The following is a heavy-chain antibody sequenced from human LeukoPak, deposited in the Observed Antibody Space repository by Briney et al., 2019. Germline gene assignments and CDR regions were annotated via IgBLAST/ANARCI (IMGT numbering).Heavy chain of an antibody. Sequence: PGGSLRLSCAASRFTFSSYAMSWVRRAPGKGLEWVSGISSSGTSTYYADSVKGRFTISRDNSKNTLYLQMNSLRAEDTALYYCAKGPYDYVWGTYLDCWGQGTLVTVSP. V-gene: IGHV3-23*01. J-gene: IGHJ4*02. CDR1: RFTFSSYA. CDR2: ISSSGTST. CDR3: AKGPYDYVWGTYLDC. D-gene: IGHD3-16*02.